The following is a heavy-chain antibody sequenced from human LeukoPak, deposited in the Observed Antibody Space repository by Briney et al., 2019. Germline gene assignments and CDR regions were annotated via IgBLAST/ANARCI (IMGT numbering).Heavy chain of an antibody. J-gene: IGHJ4*02. CDR3: ARSPLGQFGVVMNFDY. V-gene: IGHV3-11*04. D-gene: IGHD3-3*01. CDR2: ISSSGSTI. CDR1: GSTFSDYY. Sequence: GGSLRLSCAASGSTFSDYYMSWIRQAPGKGLEWVSYISSSGSTIYYADSVKGRFTISRDNAKNSLYLQMNSLRAEDTAVYYCARSPLGQFGVVMNFDYWGQGTLVTVSS.